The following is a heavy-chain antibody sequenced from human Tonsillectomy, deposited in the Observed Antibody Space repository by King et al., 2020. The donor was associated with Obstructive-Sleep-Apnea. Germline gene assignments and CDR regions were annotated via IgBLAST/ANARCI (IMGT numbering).Heavy chain of an antibody. CDR1: GVTFSNNA. CDR2: ISGIGGTT. V-gene: IGHV3-23*04. Sequence: VQLVESGGGLVQPGGSLRLSCAASGVTFSNNAMSWVRPAPGKGLEWVSGISGIGGTTSYAVSLKGRFTTSRDNSRDTLYLQMESLRAEDTAVYYCAVAVNHYYYYGMDVWGQGTTVTVSS. J-gene: IGHJ6*02. CDR3: AVAVNHYYYYGMDV. D-gene: IGHD2-15*01.